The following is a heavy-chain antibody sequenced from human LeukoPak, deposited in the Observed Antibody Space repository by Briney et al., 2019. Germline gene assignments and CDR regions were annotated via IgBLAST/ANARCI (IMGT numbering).Heavy chain of an antibody. CDR3: ARGATGPDDFWSGYYPRNYYYGMDV. Sequence: PGRSLRLSCAASGFTFDDYAMHWVRQAPGKGLEWVSGISWNSGSIGYADSVKGRFTISRDNSKNTLYLQMNSLRAEDTAVYYCARGATGPDDFWSGYYPRNYYYGMDVWGQGTTVTVSS. V-gene: IGHV3-9*01. CDR1: GFTFDDYA. J-gene: IGHJ6*02. D-gene: IGHD3-3*01. CDR2: ISWNSGSI.